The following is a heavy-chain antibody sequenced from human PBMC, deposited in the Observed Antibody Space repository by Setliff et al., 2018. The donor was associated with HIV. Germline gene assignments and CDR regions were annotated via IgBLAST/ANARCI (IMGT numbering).Heavy chain of an antibody. V-gene: IGHV1-69*06. Sequence: GASVKVSCKASGGTFSTHAISWVRQAPGQGLEWMGRIVPIFVTTNYAQNFQGRVTFTADKSTSTAYMELSSLRSEDTAVYYCAPIDPFPHDYSNSSFDYWGQGTLVTVSS. J-gene: IGHJ4*02. CDR1: GGTFSTHA. CDR2: IVPIFVTT. CDR3: APIDPFPHDYSNSSFDY. D-gene: IGHD4-4*01.